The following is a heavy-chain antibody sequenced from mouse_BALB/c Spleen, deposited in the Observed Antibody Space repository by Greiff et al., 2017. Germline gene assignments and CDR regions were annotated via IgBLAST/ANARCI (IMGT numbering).Heavy chain of an antibody. D-gene: IGHD1-1*01. Sequence: EVQVVESGGGLVKPGGSLKLSCAASGFTFSSYTMSWVRQTPEKRLEWVATISSGGSYTYYPDSVKGRFTISRDNAKNTLYLQMSSLKSEDTAMYYCTREGTTVAMDYWGQGTSVTVSS. J-gene: IGHJ4*01. CDR1: GFTFSSYT. CDR3: TREGTTVAMDY. V-gene: IGHV5-6-4*01. CDR2: ISSGGSYT.